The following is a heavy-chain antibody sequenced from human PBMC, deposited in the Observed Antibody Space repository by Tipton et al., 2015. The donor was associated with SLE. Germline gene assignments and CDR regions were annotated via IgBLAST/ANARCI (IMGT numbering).Heavy chain of an antibody. D-gene: IGHD2/OR15-2a*01. CDR2: IYYSGST. Sequence: TLSLTCTVSGGSISSSSYYWGWFRQPPGKGLEWIGSIYYSGSTYYNPSLKSRVTISVDTSKNQFSLKLSSVTAADTAVYYCARGHFSFDYWGQGTLVTVSS. J-gene: IGHJ4*02. V-gene: IGHV4-39*07. CDR1: GGSISSSSYY. CDR3: ARGHFSFDY.